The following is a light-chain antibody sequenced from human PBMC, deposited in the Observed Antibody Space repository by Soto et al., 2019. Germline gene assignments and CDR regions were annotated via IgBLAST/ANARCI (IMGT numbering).Light chain of an antibody. CDR1: QSVSSSY. Sequence: EIVLTQSPGTLSLSPGERATLSCRASQSVSSSYLAWYKQKPGQAPGPLIFAASHRATGIPDRFTGSGSGTDFTLTISRLEPEDFAVYFCQQYGSTPLTFGGGTKVEIK. CDR3: QQYGSTPLT. J-gene: IGKJ4*01. V-gene: IGKV3-20*01. CDR2: AAS.